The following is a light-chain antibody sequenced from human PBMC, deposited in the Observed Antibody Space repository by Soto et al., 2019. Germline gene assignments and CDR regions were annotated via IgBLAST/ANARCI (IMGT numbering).Light chain of an antibody. Sequence: EIVLTQSPDTLYVSPGGRVTLSCRASQSVSDNLAWYQQKPGQGPRLLVYRASTRTLGIPARFSGSESGTEFTLTISSLQSEDFAVYYCQQYNSWPITFGQGTRLEIK. V-gene: IGKV3-15*01. CDR2: RAS. J-gene: IGKJ5*01. CDR3: QQYNSWPIT. CDR1: QSVSDN.